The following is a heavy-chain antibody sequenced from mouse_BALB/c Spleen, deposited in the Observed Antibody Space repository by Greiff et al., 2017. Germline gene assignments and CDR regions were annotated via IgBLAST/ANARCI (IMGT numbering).Heavy chain of an antibody. V-gene: IGHV1-7*01. D-gene: IGHD2-4*01. CDR3: ARSFSYDYYFDY. Sequence: QVQLQQSGAELAKPGASVKMSCKASGYTFTSYWMHWVKQRPGQGLEWIGYINPSTGYTEYNQKFKDKATLTADKSSSTAYMQLSSLTSEDSAVYYCARSFSYDYYFDYWGQGTTLTVSS. CDR1: GYTFTSYW. CDR2: INPSTGYT. J-gene: IGHJ2*01.